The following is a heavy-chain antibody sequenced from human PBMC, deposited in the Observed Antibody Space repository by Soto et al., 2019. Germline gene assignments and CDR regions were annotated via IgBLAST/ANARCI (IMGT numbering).Heavy chain of an antibody. CDR1: GGTFSSYA. CDR2: IIPIFGTA. J-gene: IGHJ5*02. Sequence: AASVKVSCKASGGTFSSYAISWLRQAPGQGLEWMGGIIPIFGTANYAQKFQGRVTITADKSTSTAYMELSSLRSEDTAVYYCARELKNWFDPWGQGTLVTVSS. CDR3: ARELKNWFDP. V-gene: IGHV1-69*06.